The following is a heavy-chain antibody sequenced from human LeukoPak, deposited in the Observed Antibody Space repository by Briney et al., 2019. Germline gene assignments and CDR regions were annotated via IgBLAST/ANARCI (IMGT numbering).Heavy chain of an antibody. CDR3: AREEEVVTPLSYYYYGMDV. D-gene: IGHD2-21*02. CDR1: GFTFSSYA. J-gene: IGHJ6*02. Sequence: GGSLRLSCAASGFTFSSYAMSWVRQAPGKGLEWVSAISGSGGSTYYADSVKGRFTISRDNSKNTLYLQMNSLRAEDTAVYYCAREEEVVTPLSYYYYGMDVWGQGTTVTVSS. CDR2: ISGSGGST. V-gene: IGHV3-23*01.